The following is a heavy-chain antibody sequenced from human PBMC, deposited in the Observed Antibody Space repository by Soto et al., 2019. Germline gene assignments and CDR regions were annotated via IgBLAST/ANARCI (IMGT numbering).Heavy chain of an antibody. V-gene: IGHV4-30-2*01. Sequence: SETLSLTCAVSGGAISSGGYSWTLIQQTPEKGLEWIGEILYSGNTNYNPSLKSPVTISVDLSKNQFSLKLNSVTAADTALYYCARAWHSSSLDYWGQGILVTVSS. CDR3: ARAWHSSSLDY. CDR2: ILYSGNT. D-gene: IGHD6-13*01. CDR1: GGAISSGGYS. J-gene: IGHJ4*02.